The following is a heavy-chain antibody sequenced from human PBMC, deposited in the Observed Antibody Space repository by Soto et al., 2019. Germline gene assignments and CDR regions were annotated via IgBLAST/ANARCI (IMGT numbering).Heavy chain of an antibody. CDR3: ARVKATLYRHDYFDY. CDR1: GGTINSGDYF. V-gene: IGHV4-30-4*01. D-gene: IGHD5-12*01. Sequence: SETLSLTCSVSGGTINSGDYFWSWIRQPPGKGLEWIGSIFYTGSTYYSPSLKSRASMSIDTSKNLFSLRLRSLTDADTAVYFCARVKATLYRHDYFDYWGQGTPVIVSA. J-gene: IGHJ4*02. CDR2: IFYTGST.